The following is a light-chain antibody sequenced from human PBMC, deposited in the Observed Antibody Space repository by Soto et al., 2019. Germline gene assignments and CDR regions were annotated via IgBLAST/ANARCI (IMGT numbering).Light chain of an antibody. CDR2: EVS. CDR3: CSYAGSRNRV. CDR1: NSDVGSYNL. V-gene: IGLV2-23*02. J-gene: IGLJ3*02. Sequence: QSALTQPASVSGSPGQSITISCTGTNSDVGSYNLVSWYQQHPGKAPKLMIYEVSKRPSGVSNRFSGSKSGNTASLTISGLQPEDEADYYCCSYAGSRNRVFGGGTQLTVL.